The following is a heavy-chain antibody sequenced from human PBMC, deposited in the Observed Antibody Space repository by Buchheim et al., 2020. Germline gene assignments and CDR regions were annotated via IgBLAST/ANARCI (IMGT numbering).Heavy chain of an antibody. CDR3: ARALSLELYYDSSGYHSNFDY. CDR2: IYYSGST. V-gene: IGHV4-39*01. J-gene: IGHJ4*02. D-gene: IGHD3-22*01. Sequence: QLQLQESGPGLVKPSETLSLTCTVSGGSISSSSYYWGWIRQPPGKGLEWIGSIYYSGSTYYNPSLKSRVTISVDTSKNQFSLKLSSVTAADTAVYYCARALSLELYYDSSGYHSNFDYWGQGTL. CDR1: GGSISSSSYY.